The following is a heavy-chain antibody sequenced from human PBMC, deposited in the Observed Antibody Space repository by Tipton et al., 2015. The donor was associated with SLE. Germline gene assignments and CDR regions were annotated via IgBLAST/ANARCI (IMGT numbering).Heavy chain of an antibody. V-gene: IGHV3-7*03. Sequence: GSLRLSCVGSGFTFSNYWMTWVRQAPGKGLEWVANIKQRGDDAYYGDSVKGRFSISRDNARSLVYLQMNSLRADDTAVYYCTNKDYWGQGTLVTVSS. J-gene: IGHJ4*02. CDR3: TNKDY. CDR2: IKQRGDDA. CDR1: GFTFSNYW.